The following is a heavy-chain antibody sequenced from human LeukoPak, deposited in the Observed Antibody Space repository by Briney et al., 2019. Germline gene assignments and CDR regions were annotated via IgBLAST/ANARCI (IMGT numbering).Heavy chain of an antibody. CDR2: INPNSGGT. D-gene: IGHD3-9*01. CDR1: GYTFTVYY. V-gene: IGHV1-2*02. J-gene: IGHJ6*02. CDR3: ARVLTARPNYYYYGMDV. Sequence: ASVTVSFKASGYTFTVYYMHWVRQAPGQGRKWMGWINPNSGGTNYAQKFQGRVTMTRDTSISTAYMELSRLRSDDTAVYYCARVLTARPNYYYYGMDVWGQGTTVTVSS.